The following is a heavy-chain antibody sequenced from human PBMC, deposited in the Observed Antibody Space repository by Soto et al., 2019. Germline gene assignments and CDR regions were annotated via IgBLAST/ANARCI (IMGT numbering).Heavy chain of an antibody. CDR2: IDGSGLST. J-gene: IGHJ5*02. Sequence: EVQLLESGGNLVQPGGSLRLSCAASGFTFSNFAMSWVRQAPGKGLEWVSAIDGSGLSTYYADSVKGRFTISRDNSKNTVYLPMNSLRAEDTAMYYCAKDGSPRITIFGVVYNWFDPWGPGALVTVSS. CDR3: AKDGSPRITIFGVVYNWFDP. V-gene: IGHV3-23*01. D-gene: IGHD3-3*01. CDR1: GFTFSNFA.